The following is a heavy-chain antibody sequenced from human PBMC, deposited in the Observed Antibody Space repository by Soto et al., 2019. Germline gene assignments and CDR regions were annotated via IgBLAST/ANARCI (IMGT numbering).Heavy chain of an antibody. Sequence: EVQLVESGGGLVKPGESLSLSCVASGFPFTTVWMNWVRQAPGKGPEWLGRVKTKAEGATTDYAAPAKGRFTILRDDSINTVYLQMTSLRIEDTALYYCTSRIRTTNDNWGQGTLVTVSS. CDR3: TSRIRTTNDN. CDR2: VKTKAEGATT. V-gene: IGHV3-15*07. J-gene: IGHJ4*02. D-gene: IGHD1-1*01. CDR1: GFPFTTVW.